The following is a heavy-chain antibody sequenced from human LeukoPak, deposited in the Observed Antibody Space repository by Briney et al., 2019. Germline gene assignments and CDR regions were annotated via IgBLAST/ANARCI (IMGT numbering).Heavy chain of an antibody. CDR2: VSQRAIT. D-gene: IGHD1-1*01. J-gene: IGHJ6*03. CDR3: LSHDTPYYYIDV. V-gene: IGHV4-59*04. CDR1: SLSITYNY. Sequence: SGTLSLTCTVSSLSITYNYWRWIRQPPGKGLEWLGCVSQRAITYYNPSLQSRVTMSSDTSNNQLSLRLTSVTAADTAIYYCLSHDTPYYYIDVWGKGTTVTISS.